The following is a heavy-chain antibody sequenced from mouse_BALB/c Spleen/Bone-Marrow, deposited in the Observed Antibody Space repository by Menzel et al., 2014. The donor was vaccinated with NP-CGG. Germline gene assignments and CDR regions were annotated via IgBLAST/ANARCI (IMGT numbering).Heavy chain of an antibody. D-gene: IGHD2-4*01. CDR2: IDPANGNT. J-gene: IGHJ3*01. Sequence: EVQLEESGAELVKPGASVKLSCTASGFNIKDTYMHWVKQRPEQGLEWIGRIDPANGNTKYDPKFQGKATITADTSSNTAYLQLSSLTSEDTAVYYCAVYDYEGFAYWGQGTLVTVSA. CDR1: GFNIKDTY. CDR3: AVYDYEGFAY. V-gene: IGHV14-3*02.